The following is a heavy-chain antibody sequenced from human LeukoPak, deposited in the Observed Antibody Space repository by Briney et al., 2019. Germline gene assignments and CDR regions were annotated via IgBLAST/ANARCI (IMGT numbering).Heavy chain of an antibody. CDR2: IYYSGST. J-gene: IGHJ5*02. CDR1: GASISSYY. CDR3: ARHRYYYDSSGYYYQP. V-gene: IGHV4-59*01. Sequence: SETLSLTCTVSGASISSYYWSWIRQPPGKGLEWIGYIYYSGSTNYNPSLKSRVTISVDTSKNQFSLRLSSVTAADTAVYYCARHRYYYDSSGYYYQPWGQGTPVTVSS. D-gene: IGHD3-22*01.